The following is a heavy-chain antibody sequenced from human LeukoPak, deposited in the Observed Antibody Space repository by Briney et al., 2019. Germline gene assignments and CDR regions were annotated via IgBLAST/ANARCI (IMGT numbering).Heavy chain of an antibody. J-gene: IGHJ3*02. Sequence: ASDTLSLTCTVSGGSISSSSYSWGWVRQPPGEGLGWIGSIYYSGSTYYNPSLKSRVTISVDTSKNQFSLKLSSVTAADTAVYYCARLILHDYGAHDAFDIWGQGTMVTVSS. D-gene: IGHD4-17*01. V-gene: IGHV4-39*01. CDR2: IYYSGST. CDR1: GGSISSSSYS. CDR3: ARLILHDYGAHDAFDI.